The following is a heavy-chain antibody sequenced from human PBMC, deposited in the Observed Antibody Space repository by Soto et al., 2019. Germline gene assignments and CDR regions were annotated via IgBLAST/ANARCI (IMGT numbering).Heavy chain of an antibody. CDR3: AKDLSKTTVVPDY. CDR1: GFTFSSYG. CDR2: ISYDGSNK. J-gene: IGHJ4*02. Sequence: ESGGGVVQPGRSLRLSCAASGFTFSSYGMHWVRQAPGKGLEWVAVISYDGSNKYYADSVKGRFTISRDNSKNTLYLQMNSLRAEDTAVYYCAKDLSKTTVVPDYWGQGTLVTVSS. V-gene: IGHV3-30*18. D-gene: IGHD4-17*01.